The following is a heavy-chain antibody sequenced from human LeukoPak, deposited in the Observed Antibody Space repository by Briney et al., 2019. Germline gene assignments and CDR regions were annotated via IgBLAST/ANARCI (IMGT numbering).Heavy chain of an antibody. Sequence: SGGSLRLSCAASGFTFSSYSMNWVRQAPGKGLEWVSSISSSSSYIYYADSVKGRFTISRDNAKNSLYLQMNSLRAEDTAVYYCARDSRPALRETGYYPDYWGQGTLVTVSS. V-gene: IGHV3-21*01. D-gene: IGHD3-9*01. J-gene: IGHJ4*02. CDR2: ISSSSSYI. CDR3: ARDSRPALRETGYYPDY. CDR1: GFTFSSYS.